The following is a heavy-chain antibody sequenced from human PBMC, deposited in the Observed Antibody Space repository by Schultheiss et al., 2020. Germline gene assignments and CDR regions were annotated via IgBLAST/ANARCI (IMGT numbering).Heavy chain of an antibody. CDR2: IYYSGST. J-gene: IGHJ5*02. CDR1: GGSFSGYY. V-gene: IGHV4-34*01. Sequence: SETLSLTCAVYGGSFSGYYWSWIRQPTGKGLEWIGSIYYSGSTYYNPSLKSRVTISVDTSKNQFSLKLSSVTAADTAVYYCARRLGYCSSTSCYNFWFDPWGQGTLVTVSS. CDR3: ARRLGYCSSTSCYNFWFDP. D-gene: IGHD2-2*02.